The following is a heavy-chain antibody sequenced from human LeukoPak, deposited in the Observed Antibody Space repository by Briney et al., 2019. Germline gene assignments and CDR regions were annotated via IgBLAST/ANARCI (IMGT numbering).Heavy chain of an antibody. D-gene: IGHD3-9*01. V-gene: IGHV1-69*05. CDR1: GGTFSSYA. Sequence: VASVKVSCKASGGTFSSYAISWVRQAPGQGLEWMGGIIPIFGTANYAQKFQGRGTITTDESRSTAYMELSSLRSEDTAVYYCARVSPYYDILTGYSPAVYWGQGTLVTVSS. CDR2: IIPIFGTA. CDR3: ARVSPYYDILTGYSPAVY. J-gene: IGHJ4*02.